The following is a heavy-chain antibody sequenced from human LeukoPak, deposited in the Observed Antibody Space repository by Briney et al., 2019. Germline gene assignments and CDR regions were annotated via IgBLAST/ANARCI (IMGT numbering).Heavy chain of an antibody. CDR1: GFTFSSYS. J-gene: IGHJ4*02. V-gene: IGHV3-48*02. CDR3: ARRNSY. D-gene: IGHD1-14*01. Sequence: PGGSLILSCAASGFTFSSYSMNWVRQAPGKGLEWVSYSSSSSSTIYYADSVKGRFTISSDNAKNSLYLQINSLRDEDTAVYYCARRNSYWGQGTLVSVSS. CDR2: SSSSSSTI.